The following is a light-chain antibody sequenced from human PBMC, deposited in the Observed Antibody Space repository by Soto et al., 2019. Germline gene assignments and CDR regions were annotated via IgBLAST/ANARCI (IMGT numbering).Light chain of an antibody. V-gene: IGKV1-39*01. CDR2: AAS. J-gene: IGKJ5*01. CDR3: QQSYSTPIT. Sequence: DIQMTQSPSSLSASVGDRVTITCRASQSNSSYLNWYQQKPGKAPKLLIYAASSLQSGVPSRFSGSGSATEFTLTISSLQPEDFATYYCQQSYSTPITFGQGTRLEIK. CDR1: QSNSSY.